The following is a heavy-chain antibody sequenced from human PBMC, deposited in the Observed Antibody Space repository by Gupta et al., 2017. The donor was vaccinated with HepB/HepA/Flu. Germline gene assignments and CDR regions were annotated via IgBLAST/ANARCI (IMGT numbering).Heavy chain of an antibody. D-gene: IGHD2-8*01. V-gene: IGHV3-7*01. CDR2: INHDGSEK. CDR1: GLTFSYYW. Sequence: EEQLVASGGGLVQPGASLRLSCAGSGLTFSYYWMTWFRQAPGKGLEWVANINHDGSEKHYVDSVKGRFTISRDNARNSLYLHMNSLRDEDTAIYYCTRDLDLRTPGGVGYWGQGTLVTVAS. J-gene: IGHJ4*02. CDR3: TRDLDLRTPGGVGY.